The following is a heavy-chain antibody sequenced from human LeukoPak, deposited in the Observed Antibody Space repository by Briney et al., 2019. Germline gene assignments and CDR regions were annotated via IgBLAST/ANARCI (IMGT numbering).Heavy chain of an antibody. J-gene: IGHJ3*02. CDR2: INPNSGGT. D-gene: IGHD1-1*01. CDR1: GYTFTGYY. CDR3: AREDDWNRNAFDI. Sequence: ASAKVSCKASGYTFTGYYMHWVRQAPGQGLEWMGWINPNSGGTNYAQKFQGRVTMTRDTSISTAYMELSRLRSDDTAVYYCAREDDWNRNAFDIWGQGTMVTVSS. V-gene: IGHV1-2*02.